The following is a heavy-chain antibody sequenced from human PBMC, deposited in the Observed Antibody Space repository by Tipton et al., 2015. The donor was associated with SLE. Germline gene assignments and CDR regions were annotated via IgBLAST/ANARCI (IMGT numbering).Heavy chain of an antibody. CDR2: IYHSGST. Sequence: TLSLTCTVSGGSISSYYWSWIRQPPGKGLEWIGSIYHSGSTYYNPSLKSRVTISVDTSKNQFSLKLSSVTAADTAVYYCARVGYYYGSGPWGYWGQGTLVTVSS. J-gene: IGHJ4*02. CDR3: ARVGYYYGSGPWGY. CDR1: GGSISSYY. V-gene: IGHV4-38-2*02. D-gene: IGHD3-10*01.